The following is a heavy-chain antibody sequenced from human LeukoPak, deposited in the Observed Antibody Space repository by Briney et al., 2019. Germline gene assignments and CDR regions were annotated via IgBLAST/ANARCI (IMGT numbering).Heavy chain of an antibody. CDR1: GGSISRGDDY. D-gene: IGHD3-22*01. Sequence: SQTLSLTCTVPGGSISRGDDYWSSIRQPPGRGLEWIGYIYYSGSTYYYPSLESRVTISVDTSKNHFSLKLSSVTTADKAVYYCARTTMKVPLFDYWGQGNLVTVSS. V-gene: IGHV4-30-4*08. CDR3: ARTTMKVPLFDY. J-gene: IGHJ4*02. CDR2: IYYSGST.